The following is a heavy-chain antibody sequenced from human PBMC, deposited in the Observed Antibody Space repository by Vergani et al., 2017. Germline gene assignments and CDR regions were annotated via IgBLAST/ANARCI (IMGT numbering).Heavy chain of an antibody. J-gene: IGHJ6*02. V-gene: IGHV3-48*01. CDR1: GFSLTKYS. Sequence: EVQLVESGGGLAQPGGSLRLYCAASGFSLTKYSMDWVRQAPRKGLEWLSFISSSSSTIYYADSVKGRFTISRDNAKNSLWLQMNSLRVEDTAIYYCARDLVADTIGGVGYGMDVWGQGTTVTVSS. D-gene: IGHD2-8*02. CDR2: ISSSSSTI. CDR3: ARDLVADTIGGVGYGMDV.